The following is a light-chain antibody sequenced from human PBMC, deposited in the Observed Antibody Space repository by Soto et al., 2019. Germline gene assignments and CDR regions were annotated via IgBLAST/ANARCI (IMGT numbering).Light chain of an antibody. V-gene: IGKV3-11*01. Sequence: EIVLTQSPATLSLSPGERATLSCRASQSVSSYLAWYQQKPGQAPRLLIYDASNRATGIPARFSGSGSGTDFTLTISSLEPEDFAVYYCQHYNNWPPGFGPGTKVDIK. CDR3: QHYNNWPPG. J-gene: IGKJ3*01. CDR1: QSVSSY. CDR2: DAS.